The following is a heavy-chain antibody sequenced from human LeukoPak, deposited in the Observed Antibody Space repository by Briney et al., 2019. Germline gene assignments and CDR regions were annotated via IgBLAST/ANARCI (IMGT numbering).Heavy chain of an antibody. CDR2: ISSSSSYI. J-gene: IGHJ5*02. D-gene: IGHD5-12*01. CDR1: GFTFSSCS. V-gene: IGHV3-21*01. CDR3: GGIVASWFDP. Sequence: GGSLRLSCAASGFTFSSCSVNWVRQAPGKGLEWVSSISSSSSYIYYADSVKGRFTISRDNAKNSLYLQMNSLRAEDTAVYYCGGIVASWFDPWGQGTLVTVSS.